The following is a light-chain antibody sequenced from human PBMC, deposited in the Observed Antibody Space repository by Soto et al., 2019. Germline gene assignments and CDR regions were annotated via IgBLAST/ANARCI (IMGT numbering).Light chain of an antibody. V-gene: IGKV3-20*01. Sequence: EIVLTQSPGTLSLSPGERATLSCRASQSVSSSYLAWYQQIPGQAPRLPIYGASSRATAIPDRFSGRGSGKDFTLTISRLEPEAFAGYCWKQDGSSLCFGGGTKVEIK. CDR3: KQDGSSLC. CDR1: QSVSSSY. J-gene: IGKJ4*01. CDR2: GAS.